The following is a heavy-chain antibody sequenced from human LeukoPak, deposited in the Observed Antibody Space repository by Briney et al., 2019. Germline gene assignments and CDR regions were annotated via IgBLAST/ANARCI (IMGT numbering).Heavy chain of an antibody. J-gene: IGHJ3*02. D-gene: IGHD3-16*02. CDR2: INWNGGST. CDR1: GFTFDDYG. CDR3: ARDGDYVWGSYRAGGAFDI. V-gene: IGHV3-20*04. Sequence: GGSLRLSCAASGFTFDDYGMSWVRQAPGKGLEWVSGINWNGGSTGYADSVKGRFTISRDNAKNSLYLQMNSLRAEDTALYYCARDGDYVWGSYRAGGAFDIWGQGTMVTVSS.